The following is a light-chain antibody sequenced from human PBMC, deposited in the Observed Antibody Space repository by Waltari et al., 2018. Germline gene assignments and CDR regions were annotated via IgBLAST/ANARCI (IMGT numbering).Light chain of an antibody. Sequence: DIQMTPSPSTLSESVGDRVTITCRASQSISSWLAWYQHKPGKAPKLLIYQASSLDTGVPSRFSGSGSGTEFTLTISSLQPDDFATYYCQQFNSYPWTFGQGTKVEIK. J-gene: IGKJ1*01. V-gene: IGKV1-5*03. CDR3: QQFNSYPWT. CDR2: QAS. CDR1: QSISSW.